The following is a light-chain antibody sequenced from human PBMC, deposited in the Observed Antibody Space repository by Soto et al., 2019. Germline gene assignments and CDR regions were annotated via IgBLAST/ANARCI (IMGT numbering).Light chain of an antibody. Sequence: EIVLTQSPATLSLSPGERATLSCRASQSVDGYLDWYQQKPGQASSLLIYDSSNRAMVIPARFSGSGSGTDFKLTISSLEPEDVAVDYGHQGSNWPPLTFGGGTKVEI. V-gene: IGKV3-11*01. J-gene: IGKJ4*01. CDR3: HQGSNWPPLT. CDR2: DSS. CDR1: QSVDGY.